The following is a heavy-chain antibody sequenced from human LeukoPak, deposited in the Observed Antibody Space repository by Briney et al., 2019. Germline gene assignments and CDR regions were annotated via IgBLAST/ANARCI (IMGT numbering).Heavy chain of an antibody. CDR2: IIPIFGTA. CDR1: GGTFSSYA. Sequence: ASVKVSCKASGGTFSSYAISWVRQAPGQGLEWMGGIIPIFGTANYAQKFQDRVTITADKSTSTAYMELSSLRSGDTAVYYCAREDSSGWDYWGQGTLVTVSS. J-gene: IGHJ4*02. CDR3: AREDSSGWDY. V-gene: IGHV1-69*06. D-gene: IGHD6-19*01.